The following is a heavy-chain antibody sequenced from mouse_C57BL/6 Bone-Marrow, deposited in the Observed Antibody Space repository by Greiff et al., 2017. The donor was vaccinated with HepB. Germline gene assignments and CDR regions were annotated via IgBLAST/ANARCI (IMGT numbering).Heavy chain of an antibody. CDR2: IRNKANGYTT. Sequence: EVKVEESGGGLVQPGGSLSLSCAASGFTFTDYYMSWVRQPPGKALEWLGFIRNKANGYTTEYSASVKGRFTISRDNSQSILYLQMNALRAEDSATYYCARYPRWLLRYYYAMDYWGQGTSVTVSS. CDR3: ARYPRWLLRYYYAMDY. V-gene: IGHV7-3*01. J-gene: IGHJ4*01. D-gene: IGHD2-3*01. CDR1: GFTFTDYY.